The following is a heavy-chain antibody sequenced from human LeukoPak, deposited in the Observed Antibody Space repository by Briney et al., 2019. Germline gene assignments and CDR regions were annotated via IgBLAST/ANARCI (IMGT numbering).Heavy chain of an antibody. J-gene: IGHJ5*02. CDR1: GFTFSSYS. CDR2: ISSSSSYI. V-gene: IGHV3-21*01. Sequence: GGSLRLSCAASGFTFSSYSVNWVRQAPGKGLEWVSSISSSSSYIYYADSVKGRFTISRDNAKNSLYLQMNSLRAEDTAVYYCASTDFVVVPAAPINWFDPWGQGTLVTVSS. CDR3: ASTDFVVVPAAPINWFDP. D-gene: IGHD2-2*01.